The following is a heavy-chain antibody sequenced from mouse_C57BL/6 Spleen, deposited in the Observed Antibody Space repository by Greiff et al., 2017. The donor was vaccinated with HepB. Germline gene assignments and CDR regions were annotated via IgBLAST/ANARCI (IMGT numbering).Heavy chain of an antibody. CDR1: GYTFTSYW. V-gene: IGHV1-50*01. D-gene: IGHD1-1*01. CDR2: IDPSDSYT. CDR3: ARGDYGSSPFAY. Sequence: QVHVKQPGAELVKPGASVKLSCKASGYTFTSYWMQWVKQRPGQGLEWIGEIDPSDSYTNYNQKFKGKATLTVDTSSSTAYMQLSSLTSEDSAVYYCARGDYGSSPFAYWGQGTLVTVSA. J-gene: IGHJ3*01.